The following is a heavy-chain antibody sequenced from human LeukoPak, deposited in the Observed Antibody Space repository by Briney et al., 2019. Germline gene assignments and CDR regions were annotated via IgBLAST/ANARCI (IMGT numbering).Heavy chain of an antibody. Sequence: GASVKVSCEASGYTFTGYYMHWVRQAPGQGLEWMGWISAYSGNTNYAQKLQGRITMTTDTSTSTAYMELRSLSSDDTAVYYCTRAPLVSAAAIAWFDPWGQGTLVTVSS. J-gene: IGHJ5*02. CDR1: GYTFTGYY. V-gene: IGHV1-18*04. D-gene: IGHD2-2*01. CDR3: TRAPLVSAAAIAWFDP. CDR2: ISAYSGNT.